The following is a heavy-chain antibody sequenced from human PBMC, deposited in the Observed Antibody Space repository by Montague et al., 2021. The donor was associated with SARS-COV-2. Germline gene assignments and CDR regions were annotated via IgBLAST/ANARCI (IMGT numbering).Heavy chain of an antibody. CDR2: VYSGGTT. J-gene: IGHJ6*02. Sequence: TLSLTCNVSGGSMIVGGYYWSWIRQPPGKGLEWIGYVYSGGTTYYNPSLKSRVTISEDMSKNQFSLRLTSVTAADTAVYYCVRDGGLRFSGGAMDVWGQGTTVTVSS. V-gene: IGHV4-31*03. D-gene: IGHD3-3*01. CDR3: VRDGGLRFSGGAMDV. CDR1: GGSMIVGGYY.